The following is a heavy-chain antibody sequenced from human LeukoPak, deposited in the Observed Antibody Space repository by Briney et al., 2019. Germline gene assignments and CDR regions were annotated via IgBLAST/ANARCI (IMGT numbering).Heavy chain of an antibody. J-gene: IGHJ4*02. V-gene: IGHV1-69*04. CDR1: GYTFTGYY. Sequence: SVKVSCKASGYTFTGYYMHWVRQAPGQGLEWMGRIIPILGIANYAQKFQGGVTITADKSTSTAYMELSSLRSEDTAVYYCAREGPYYYDSSGYYYRAGPNDHWGQGTLVTVSS. CDR2: IIPILGIA. D-gene: IGHD3-22*01. CDR3: AREGPYYYDSSGYYYRAGPNDH.